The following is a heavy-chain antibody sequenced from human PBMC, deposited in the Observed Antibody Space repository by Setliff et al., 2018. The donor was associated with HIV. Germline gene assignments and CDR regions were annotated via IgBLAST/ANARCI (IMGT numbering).Heavy chain of an antibody. D-gene: IGHD3-10*01. CDR1: GFIFSRYS. V-gene: IGHV3-21*01. CDR2: ISNSGSFI. CDR3: VRDGMRGGDFDY. Sequence: GGSLRLSCAASGFIFSRYSMTWVRQAPGKGLEWVSSISNSGSFIYYADSVKGRFTISRDNAKNSLYLQMNSLRVEDTAVYYCVRDGMRGGDFDYWGQGALVTVSS. J-gene: IGHJ4*02.